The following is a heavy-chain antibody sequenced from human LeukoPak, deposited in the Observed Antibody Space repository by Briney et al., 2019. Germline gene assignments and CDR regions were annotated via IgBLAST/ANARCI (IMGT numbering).Heavy chain of an antibody. J-gene: IGHJ4*02. D-gene: IGHD4-17*01. CDR1: GFTFSSYA. Sequence: AGRSLRLSCAASGFTFSSYAMHWVRQAPGKGLEWVAVISYDGSNKYYADSVKGRFTISRDNSKNTLYLQMNSLRAEDTAVYYCARDRTTVTTSLDYWGQGTLVNVSS. V-gene: IGHV3-30*04. CDR3: ARDRTTVTTSLDY. CDR2: ISYDGSNK.